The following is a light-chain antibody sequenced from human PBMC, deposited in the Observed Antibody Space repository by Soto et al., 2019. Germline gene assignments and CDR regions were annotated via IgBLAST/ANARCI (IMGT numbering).Light chain of an antibody. CDR1: QSVSSF. J-gene: IGKJ1*01. Sequence: EIVLTQSPGILSLSPGERATLSCRASQSVSSFLAWYQQKPGQAPRLLIFDAFTRATGIPARFSGTGSGTEFTLTISSLQSEDFALYYCQQYNDWPLTFGQGTKVDIK. V-gene: IGKV3-15*01. CDR3: QQYNDWPLT. CDR2: DAF.